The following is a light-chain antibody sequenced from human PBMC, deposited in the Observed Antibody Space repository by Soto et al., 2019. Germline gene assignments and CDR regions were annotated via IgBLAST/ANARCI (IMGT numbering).Light chain of an antibody. V-gene: IGKV3-11*01. Sequence: IVLTQSPATLSVSPGVRATLSCRASQNISSYLIWYQQKPGQAPRLLIYDVSTGATGIPARFSGSGSGTDFTLTISSLEPEDFAAYYCQQRSNWPRTFGQGTKVDIK. CDR2: DVS. J-gene: IGKJ1*01. CDR3: QQRSNWPRT. CDR1: QNISSY.